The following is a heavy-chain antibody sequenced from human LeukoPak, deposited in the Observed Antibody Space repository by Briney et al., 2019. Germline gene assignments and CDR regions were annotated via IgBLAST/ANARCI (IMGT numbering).Heavy chain of an antibody. V-gene: IGHV3-23*01. CDR3: ARYENGGIDY. J-gene: IGHJ4*02. CDR1: GFTFSSYW. CDR2: TTGSGDKL. D-gene: IGHD2-15*01. Sequence: GGSLRLSCAASGFTFSSYWMSWVRQAPGKGLEWVSATTGSGDKLFYADSVKGRFTISRDNSKNTLYLQMNNLRAEDTAVYYCARYENGGIDYWGQGTLVTVSS.